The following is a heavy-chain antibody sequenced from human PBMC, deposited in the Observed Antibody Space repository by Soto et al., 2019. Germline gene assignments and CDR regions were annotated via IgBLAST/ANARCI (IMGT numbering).Heavy chain of an antibody. D-gene: IGHD3-22*01. Sequence: EVQLVESGGGLVQPGGSLRLSCAASGFTFSSYWMHWVRQAPGKGLVWVSRINSDGSSTSYADSVKGRFTISRDNAKNTLYLQMNSLRAEDTAVYYCARERDYYDSSGYPPNWFDPWGQGTLVTVSS. V-gene: IGHV3-74*01. CDR3: ARERDYYDSSGYPPNWFDP. CDR2: INSDGSST. CDR1: GFTFSSYW. J-gene: IGHJ5*02.